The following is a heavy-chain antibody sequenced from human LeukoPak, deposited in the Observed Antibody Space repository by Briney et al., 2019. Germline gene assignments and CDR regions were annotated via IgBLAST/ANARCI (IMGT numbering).Heavy chain of an antibody. Sequence: ASVKVSCKASGHTFTSYDINWVRQATGQGLEWMGWMNPNSGNTGYAQKFQGRVTMTRNTSISTAYMELSSLRSEDTAVYYCARVRPRSSPLDYWGQGTLVTVSS. J-gene: IGHJ4*02. CDR1: GHTFTSYD. CDR2: MNPNSGNT. V-gene: IGHV1-8*01. D-gene: IGHD6-6*01. CDR3: ARVRPRSSPLDY.